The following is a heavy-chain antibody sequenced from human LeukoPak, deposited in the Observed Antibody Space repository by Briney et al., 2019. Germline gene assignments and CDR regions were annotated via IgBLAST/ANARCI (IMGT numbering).Heavy chain of an antibody. V-gene: IGHV4-38-2*02. CDR3: ARVPHCDSNGCYDGGRYYEH. D-gene: IGHD3-22*01. Sequence: SETLSLTCSVSGYSISSGYYWGWIRQPPGKGLEWIGSIHNSGQTYHNPSLKSRITISVDTSKNQFSPKLGSVTAADTAVYYCARVPHCDSNGCYDGGRYYEHWGQGALVTVSS. CDR1: GYSISSGYY. CDR2: IHNSGQT. J-gene: IGHJ4*02.